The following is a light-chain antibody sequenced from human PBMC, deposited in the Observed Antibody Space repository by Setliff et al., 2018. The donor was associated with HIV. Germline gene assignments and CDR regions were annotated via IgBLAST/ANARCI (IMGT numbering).Light chain of an antibody. CDR1: SSDVGGYGY. CDR2: QVT. V-gene: IGLV2-14*01. Sequence: QSVLTQPASVSGSPGQSITISCTGTSSDVGGYGYVSWYVHHPGKAPKLIIYQVTNRPSGVSHRFSGSKSGNTASLTISGLQAEDEADYYCSSYGESPYVCGTGTKGTVL. J-gene: IGLJ1*01. CDR3: SSYGESPYV.